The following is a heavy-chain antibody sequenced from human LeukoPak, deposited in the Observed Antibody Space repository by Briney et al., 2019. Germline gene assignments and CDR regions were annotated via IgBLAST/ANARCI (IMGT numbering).Heavy chain of an antibody. J-gene: IGHJ3*02. V-gene: IGHV5-51*01. CDR1: GYSFTSYW. CDR2: IYPGDSDT. D-gene: IGHD6-13*01. Sequence: GESLKISCKGSGYSFTSYWIGWVRQMPGKGLEWMGIIYPGDSDTRYSPSFQGQVTISADKSISTAYLQWSSLKASDTAMYYCARHNGYSSPLDAFDIWGQGTMVTVSS. CDR3: ARHNGYSSPLDAFDI.